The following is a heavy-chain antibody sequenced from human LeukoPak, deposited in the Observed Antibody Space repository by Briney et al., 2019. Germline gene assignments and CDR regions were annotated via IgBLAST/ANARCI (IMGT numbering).Heavy chain of an antibody. V-gene: IGHV4-59*01. Sequence: PSETLSLTCTVSGCSISSYYWSWIRQPPGKGLEWIVYIYYSGSTNYNPSLKRRVTNLVNTSNKHFSLKLSSVTAADTAVYYCARDRTNIVATIRDPHYYYYYYMDVWGKGTTVTVSS. D-gene: IGHD5-12*01. CDR2: IYYSGST. CDR1: GCSISSYY. CDR3: ARDRTNIVATIRDPHYYYYYYMDV. J-gene: IGHJ6*03.